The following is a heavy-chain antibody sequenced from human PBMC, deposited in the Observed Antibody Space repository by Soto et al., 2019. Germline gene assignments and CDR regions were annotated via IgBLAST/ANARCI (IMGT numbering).Heavy chain of an antibody. V-gene: IGHV3-23*01. CDR1: EFTLSSYA. CDR3: AQDLKDIVATEDS. Sequence: GGSLRLSCPASEFTLSSYAMSWVRQAPGKGLEWFSGIRGSGGSTYYVDSVKGRFTISRDNSKNRLYLQMNSMRAEDTAVYYCAQDLKDIVATEDSWGQGTLVTVSS. CDR2: IRGSGGST. D-gene: IGHD5-12*01. J-gene: IGHJ4*02.